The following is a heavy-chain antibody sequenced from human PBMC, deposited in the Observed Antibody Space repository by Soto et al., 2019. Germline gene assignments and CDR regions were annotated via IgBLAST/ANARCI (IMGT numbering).Heavy chain of an antibody. J-gene: IGHJ4*02. Sequence: QITLKESGPTLVKPTQTLTLTCTFSGFSLSTSGVGVGWIRQPPGKALEWLALIYWDDDKRYSPSLKSRLTITNHPSKDQVLLTMTNIDPVDPATFYFPHFLQLAHFPYWGQGTLVTVSS. CDR3: PHFLQLAHFPY. V-gene: IGHV2-5*02. CDR1: GFSLSTSGVG. CDR2: IYWDDDK. D-gene: IGHD6-13*01.